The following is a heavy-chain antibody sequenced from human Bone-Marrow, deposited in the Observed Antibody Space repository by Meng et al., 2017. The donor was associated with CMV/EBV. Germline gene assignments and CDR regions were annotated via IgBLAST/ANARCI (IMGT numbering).Heavy chain of an antibody. J-gene: IGHJ5*02. V-gene: IGHV1-18*01. CDR1: GYTFTSYG. D-gene: IGHD2-2*01. CDR2: ISAYNGNT. CDR3: ARGQLPPRFDP. Sequence: SCKASGYTFTSYGIGWVRQAPGQGLEWMGWISAYNGNTNYAQKLQGRVTMTTDTSTSTAYMELRSLRSDDTAVYYCARGQLPPRFDPWGQVTLVTVSS.